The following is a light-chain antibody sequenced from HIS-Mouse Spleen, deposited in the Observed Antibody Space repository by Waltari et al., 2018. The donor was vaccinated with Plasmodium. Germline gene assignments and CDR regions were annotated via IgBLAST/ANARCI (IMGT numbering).Light chain of an antibody. CDR2: EDS. CDR3: YSTDSSGNHRV. V-gene: IGLV3-10*01. CDR1: ALPKKY. J-gene: IGLJ3*02. Sequence: SYELTQPPSVSVSPGQTARNTCSGDALPKKYAYWYQQKSGQAPVLVIHEDSQRTSGIPERLSVSSSGTMATVTISGAQVEDEADYYCYSTDSSGNHRVFGGGTKLTVL.